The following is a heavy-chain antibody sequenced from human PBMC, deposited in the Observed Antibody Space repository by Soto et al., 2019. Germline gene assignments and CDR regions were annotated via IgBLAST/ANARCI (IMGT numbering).Heavy chain of an antibody. CDR2: IIPIFGTA. D-gene: IGHD6-6*01. J-gene: IGHJ6*02. V-gene: IGHV1-69*01. CDR1: GGTFSSYA. CDR3: APYSSSAHYYYYYGMDV. Sequence: QVQLVQCGAEVKKPGSSVKVSCKASGGTFSSYAISWVRQAPGQGLEWMGGIIPIFGTANYAQKFQGRVTITADESTSTAYMELSSLRSEDTAVYYCAPYSSSAHYYYYYGMDVWGQGTTVTVSS.